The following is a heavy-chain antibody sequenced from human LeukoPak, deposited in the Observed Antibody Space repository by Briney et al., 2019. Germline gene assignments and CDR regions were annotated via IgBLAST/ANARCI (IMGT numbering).Heavy chain of an antibody. J-gene: IGHJ4*02. CDR3: ARAARVAAKTLLDY. Sequence: ASVKVSCKASGYTFTGYYMHWVRQAPGQGLEWMGWINPNSGGTNYAQKFQGRVTMTRDTSISTTYMELSRLRSDDTAVYYCARAARVAAKTLLDYWGQGTLVTVSS. CDR2: INPNSGGT. D-gene: IGHD2-15*01. CDR1: GYTFTGYY. V-gene: IGHV1-2*02.